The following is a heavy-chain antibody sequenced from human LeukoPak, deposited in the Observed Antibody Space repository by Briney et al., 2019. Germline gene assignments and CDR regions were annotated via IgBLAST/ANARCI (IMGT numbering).Heavy chain of an antibody. D-gene: IGHD6-19*01. CDR3: ARVALPPGIAVAAHALDV. CDR2: ISAYNGNT. V-gene: IGHV1-18*01. CDR1: GYTFTSYG. J-gene: IGHJ6*02. Sequence: GASVKVSCKASGYTFTSYGISWVRQAPGQGLEWMGWISAYNGNTNYAQKLQGRVTMTTETSTSTAYMELRSLRSDDTAVYYCARVALPPGIAVAAHALDVWGQGTTVTVS.